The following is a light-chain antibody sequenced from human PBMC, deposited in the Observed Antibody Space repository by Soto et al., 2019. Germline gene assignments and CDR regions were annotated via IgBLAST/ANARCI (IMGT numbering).Light chain of an antibody. V-gene: IGKV3-11*01. Sequence: EIVLTQSPATLSLSPGERATLSCRASKSVSSYLAWYQQKPGQAPRLLIYDASNRANGIPARFSGSGSGTDFILTISRLETEDFAVYYCQQPYTFGQGTKLELK. CDR3: QQPYT. CDR1: KSVSSY. CDR2: DAS. J-gene: IGKJ2*01.